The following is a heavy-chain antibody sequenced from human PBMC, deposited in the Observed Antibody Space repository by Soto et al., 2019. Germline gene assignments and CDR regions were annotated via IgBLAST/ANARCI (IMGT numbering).Heavy chain of an antibody. V-gene: IGHV4-4*07. D-gene: IGHD2-15*01. Sequence: QVQLQESGPGLVKPSETLSLTCTVSGGSISSYYWSWIRQPAGKGLEWIGRIYTSGSTNYNPSLKSRVTTSVDTSKNQFSLKLSSVTAADTAVYYCARGPSTMGGNTLDYWGQGTLVTVSS. CDR1: GGSISSYY. CDR2: IYTSGST. J-gene: IGHJ4*02. CDR3: ARGPSTMGGNTLDY.